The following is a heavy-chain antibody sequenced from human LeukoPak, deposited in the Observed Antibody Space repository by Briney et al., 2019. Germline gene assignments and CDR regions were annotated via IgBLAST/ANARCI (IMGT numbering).Heavy chain of an antibody. CDR3: ARGRVSSSTWYSTYYYYFYMDV. J-gene: IGHJ6*03. CDR1: GYTFTSYG. Sequence: GASVKVPCKASGYTFTSYGISWVRQAPGQGLEWMGWISAYNGNTNYAQKLQGRVTMTTDTSTSTAYTELRSLRSDDTAVYFCARGRVSSSTWYSTYYYYFYMDVWGKGTTVTVSS. CDR2: ISAYNGNT. V-gene: IGHV1-18*01. D-gene: IGHD1-1*01.